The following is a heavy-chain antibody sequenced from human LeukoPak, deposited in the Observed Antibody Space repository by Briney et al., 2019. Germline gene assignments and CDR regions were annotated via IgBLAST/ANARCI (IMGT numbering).Heavy chain of an antibody. D-gene: IGHD2-15*01. CDR1: GGSFSNYA. CDR2: ITPIVDIA. J-gene: IGHJ6*02. Sequence: SVKVSCKASGGSFSNYAFSWVRQAPGQGLEWMGRITPIVDIATYIQKFQGRVTITANKFTSTAYMELSSLTSEDTAVYYSASGLGFCSGSDCTNLVKDYYYGMNVWGQGTTVTVSS. CDR3: ASGLGFCSGSDCTNLVKDYYYGMNV. V-gene: IGHV1-69*04.